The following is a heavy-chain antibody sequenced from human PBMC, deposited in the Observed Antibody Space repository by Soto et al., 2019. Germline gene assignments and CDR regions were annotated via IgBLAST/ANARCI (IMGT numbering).Heavy chain of an antibody. D-gene: IGHD5-12*01. V-gene: IGHV3-30-3*01. CDR3: ASGFLWLRFDGGGYYFDY. CDR2: ISYDGSKK. J-gene: IGHJ4*02. CDR1: GFTFSSYA. Sequence: QVQLVESGGGVVQPGRSLRLSCAASGFTFSSYAMHWVRQAPGKGLEWVAVISYDGSKKYYADSVKGRFTISRDNSKNTLYLQMNSLRAEDTAVYYCASGFLWLRFDGGGYYFDYWGQGTLVTVSS.